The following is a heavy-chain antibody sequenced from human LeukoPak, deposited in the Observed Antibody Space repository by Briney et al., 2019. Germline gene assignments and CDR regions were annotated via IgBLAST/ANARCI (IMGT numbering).Heavy chain of an antibody. CDR2: ISYSSTFI. CDR3: ARGGDGYNSYLDF. J-gene: IGHJ4*02. V-gene: IGHV3-21*06. Sequence: VGPLRVSCEGSGFNFSTFSLNWVRQAPGKGLEWVASISYSSTFIDYADSVKGGFTISRDNIQNSVYLQMNSLRDDDTAAYFCARGGDGYNSYLDFWGQGTLLTVSS. CDR1: GFNFSTFS. D-gene: IGHD5-24*01.